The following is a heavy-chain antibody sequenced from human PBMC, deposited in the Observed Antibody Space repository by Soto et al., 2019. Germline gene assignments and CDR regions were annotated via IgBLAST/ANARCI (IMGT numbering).Heavy chain of an antibody. D-gene: IGHD3-22*01. CDR1: GFTFSTYA. J-gene: IGHJ4*02. V-gene: IGHV3-23*01. Sequence: LRLSCAASGFTFSTYAMAWVRQAPGQGLEWVSGISGSGGRIYYADSVQGRFTISRDNSKNTLYVQMNSLRAEDTAVYYCAKRDYSDSGGXASLFDYWGQGTLVTVSS. CDR2: ISGSGGRI. CDR3: AKRDYSDSGGXASLFDY.